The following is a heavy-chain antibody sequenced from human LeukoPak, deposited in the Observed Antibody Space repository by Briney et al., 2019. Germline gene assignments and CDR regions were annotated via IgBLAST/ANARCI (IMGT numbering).Heavy chain of an antibody. D-gene: IGHD4-17*01. Sequence: ASVKVSCKASGYTFTGYYMHWVRQAPGQGLEWMGRINPNSGGTNYAQEFQGRVTMTRDTSISTAYMELSRLRSDDTAVYYCARGTTVTTGELDYWGQGTLATVSS. CDR2: INPNSGGT. CDR3: ARGTTVTTGELDY. CDR1: GYTFTGYY. V-gene: IGHV1-2*06. J-gene: IGHJ4*02.